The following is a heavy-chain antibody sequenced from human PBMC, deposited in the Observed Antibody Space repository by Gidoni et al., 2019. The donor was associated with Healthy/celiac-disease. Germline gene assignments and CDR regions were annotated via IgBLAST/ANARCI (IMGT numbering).Heavy chain of an antibody. J-gene: IGHJ4*02. V-gene: IGHV3-21*01. CDR1: GFTFSSYS. CDR2: ISSSSSYI. CDR3: ARNIYYGSGSHDY. Sequence: EVQLVESGGGLVKPGGSLRLSCAASGFTFSSYSMNWVRQAPGKGLEGVSSISSSSSYIYYADSVKGRFTISRDNAKNSLYLQMNSLRAEDTAVYYCARNIYYGSGSHDYWGQGTLVTVSS. D-gene: IGHD3-10*01.